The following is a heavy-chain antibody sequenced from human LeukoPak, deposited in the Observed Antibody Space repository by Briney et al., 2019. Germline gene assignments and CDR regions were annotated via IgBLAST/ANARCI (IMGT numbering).Heavy chain of an antibody. D-gene: IGHD5-12*01. J-gene: IGHJ5*02. Sequence: ASVKVSCKASGGTFSSYAISWVRQAPGQGLEWMGRIIPIFGTANYAQKFQGRVTITTDESTSTAYMELSSLRSEDTAVYYSAREVDIVATGPGWFDPWGQGTLVTVSS. V-gene: IGHV1-69*05. CDR1: GGTFSSYA. CDR2: IIPIFGTA. CDR3: AREVDIVATGPGWFDP.